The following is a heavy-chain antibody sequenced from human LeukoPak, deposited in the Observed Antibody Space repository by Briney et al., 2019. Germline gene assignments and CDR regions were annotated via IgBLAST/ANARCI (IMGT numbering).Heavy chain of an antibody. J-gene: IGHJ4*02. CDR1: GFTFSSYG. Sequence: GGSLRLSCAASGFTFSSYGMHWVRQAPGKGLEWVAVMSYDGSNKYYADSVKGRFTISRDNSKNTLYLQMNSLRAEDTAVYYCAKVSSGWYGVYWGQGTLVTVSS. V-gene: IGHV3-30*18. CDR3: AKVSSGWYGVY. D-gene: IGHD6-19*01. CDR2: MSYDGSNK.